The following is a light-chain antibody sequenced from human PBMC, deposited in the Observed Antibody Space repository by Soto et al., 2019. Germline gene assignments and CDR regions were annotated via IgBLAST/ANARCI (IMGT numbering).Light chain of an antibody. J-gene: IGLJ2*01. CDR1: SSDVGAFNY. CDR3: SSYTASNTLV. V-gene: IGLV2-14*01. CDR2: EVS. Sequence: QSALTQPASVSGSPGQSITISCTGTSSDVGAFNYVSWYQQHPGKVPKLMIFEVSDRPSGVSNRFSGSKSSNTASLTIAVLQAEDEADYYSSSYTASNTLVFGGGTKLTVL.